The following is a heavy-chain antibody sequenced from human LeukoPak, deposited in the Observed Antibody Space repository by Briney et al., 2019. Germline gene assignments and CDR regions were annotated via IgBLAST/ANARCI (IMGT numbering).Heavy chain of an antibody. CDR1: GGTFSSYA. Sequence: SVKVSCKASGGTFSSYAISWVRQAPGQGLEWMGRIIPILGIANYAQKFQGRVTITADKSTSTAYMELSSLRSEDTAVYYCATDNIAAAAGGWFDPWGQGTLVTVSS. V-gene: IGHV1-69*04. CDR3: ATDNIAAAAGGWFDP. D-gene: IGHD6-13*01. J-gene: IGHJ5*02. CDR2: IIPILGIA.